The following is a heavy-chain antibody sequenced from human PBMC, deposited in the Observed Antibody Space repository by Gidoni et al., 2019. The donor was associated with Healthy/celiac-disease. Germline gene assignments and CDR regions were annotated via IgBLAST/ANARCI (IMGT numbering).Heavy chain of an antibody. CDR3: ARERCNAFDI. V-gene: IGHV3-33*01. CDR2: IWYDGSNK. Sequence: VQLVESGGGVVQPGRSLRLSCAASGFTFSSYGMHWVRQATGKGLEWVAVIWYDGSNKYYADTVKGRFTITRDNSKNTLYLQMNSLRAEDTAVYYCARERCNAFDIWGQGTMVTVSS. J-gene: IGHJ3*02. CDR1: GFTFSSYG.